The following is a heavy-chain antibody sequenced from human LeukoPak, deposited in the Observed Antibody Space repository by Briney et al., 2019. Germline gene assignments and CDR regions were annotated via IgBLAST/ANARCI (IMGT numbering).Heavy chain of an antibody. Sequence: PGGSLRLSCAASGFTFSSYSMNWVRQAPGKGLEWVSSISSSSSSYIYYADSVKGRFTISRDNAKNSLYLQMNSLRAEDTAVYYCARDIWEEDGMDVWGKGTTVTVSS. CDR1: GFTFSSYS. CDR3: ARDIWEEDGMDV. J-gene: IGHJ6*04. D-gene: IGHD1-26*01. CDR2: ISSSSSSYI. V-gene: IGHV3-21*01.